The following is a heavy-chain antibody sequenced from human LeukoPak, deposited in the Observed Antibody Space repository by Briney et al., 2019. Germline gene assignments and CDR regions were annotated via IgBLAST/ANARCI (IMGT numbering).Heavy chain of an antibody. V-gene: IGHV4-31*03. CDR2: IYYSGST. D-gene: IGHD3-10*01. J-gene: IGHJ4*02. CDR3: ARGGYYGSGDFDY. Sequence: SLSLTCTVSGGSISSGGYYWSWIRQHPGKGLEWIGYIYYSGSTYYNPSLKSRVTISVDTSKNQFSLKLSSVTAADTAVYYCARGGYYGSGDFDYWGQGTLVTVSS. CDR1: GGSISSGGYY.